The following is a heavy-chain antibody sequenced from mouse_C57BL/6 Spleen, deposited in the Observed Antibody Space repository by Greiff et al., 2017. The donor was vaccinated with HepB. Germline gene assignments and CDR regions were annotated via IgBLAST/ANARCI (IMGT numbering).Heavy chain of an antibody. D-gene: IGHD2-3*01. CDR3: ARSYDGYYGWFAY. CDR1: GYTFTSYW. CDR2: IDPSDSET. Sequence: QVQLQQPGAELVRPGSSVKLSCKASGYTFTSYWMHWVKQRPIQGLEWIGKIDPSDSETHYNQKFKDKATLSVDKSSSTASMQLSSLTSEDSAVYYCARSYDGYYGWFAYWGQGTLVTVSA. V-gene: IGHV1-52*01. J-gene: IGHJ3*01.